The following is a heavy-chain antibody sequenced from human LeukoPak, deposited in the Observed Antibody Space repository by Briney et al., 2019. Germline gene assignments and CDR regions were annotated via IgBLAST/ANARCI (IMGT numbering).Heavy chain of an antibody. CDR3: VRESGYGEY. D-gene: IGHD3-3*01. J-gene: IGHJ4*02. CDR1: GFTFSSYA. CDR2: ISTDGSEK. Sequence: PGRSLRLSCAASGFTFSSYAMHWVRQAPGKGLEWVAGISTDGSEKHYVGSVRGRFTISRDNAKSSLYLQMNSLRVEDTALYYCVRESGYGEYWGQGTLVAVSS. V-gene: IGHV3-7*01.